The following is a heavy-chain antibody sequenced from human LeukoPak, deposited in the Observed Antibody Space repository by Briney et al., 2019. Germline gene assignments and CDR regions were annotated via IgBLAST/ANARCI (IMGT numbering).Heavy chain of an antibody. D-gene: IGHD2-2*01. V-gene: IGHV4-61*02. CDR2: IYTSGST. Sequence: ASETLSLTCTVSGGSISSGSYYWSWIRQPAGKGLEWIGRIYTSGSTNYNPSLKSRVTMSVDTSKNQFSPKLSSVTAADTAVYYCARDLGSRYCSSTSCLYHFDYWGQGTLVTVSS. CDR3: ARDLGSRYCSSTSCLYHFDY. J-gene: IGHJ4*02. CDR1: GGSISSGSYY.